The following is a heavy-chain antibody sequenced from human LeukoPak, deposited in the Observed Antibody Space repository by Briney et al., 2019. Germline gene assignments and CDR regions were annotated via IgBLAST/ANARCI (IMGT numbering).Heavy chain of an antibody. CDR2: IWYDGSNK. J-gene: IGHJ4*02. D-gene: IGHD1-1*01. Sequence: GGSLRLSCAASGFTFSSYGMHWVRQAPGKGLEWVAVIWYDGSNKYYADSVKGRFTISRDNSKNTLYLQMNSLRAEDTAVYYCAKEARGPTNYYFDCWGQGTLVTVSS. V-gene: IGHV3-33*06. CDR3: AKEARGPTNYYFDC. CDR1: GFTFSSYG.